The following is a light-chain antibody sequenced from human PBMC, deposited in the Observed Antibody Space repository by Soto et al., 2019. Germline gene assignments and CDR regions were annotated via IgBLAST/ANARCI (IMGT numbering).Light chain of an antibody. CDR3: QQYGSSPRT. V-gene: IGKV3-20*01. Sequence: EIVLTQSPGTLSLSPGERATLSCRASQSVTSSYLAGYHQKPGQAPRLLIYDASNRATGIPDRFSGSGSGTDFTLTISRLEPEDFAGYYCQQYGSSPRTFGQGTKVEIK. CDR1: QSVTSSY. J-gene: IGKJ1*01. CDR2: DAS.